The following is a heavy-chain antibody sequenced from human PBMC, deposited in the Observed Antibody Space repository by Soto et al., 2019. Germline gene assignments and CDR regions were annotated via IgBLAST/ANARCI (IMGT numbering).Heavy chain of an antibody. CDR1: GYTFTSYW. Sequence: GESLKISCKGSGYTFTSYWITWVRQMPGKGLEWMGRIDPSDSSTNYIPSFQGHVTISTDKSISTAHLQWSSLKVSDTAMYYCAATGYTYGYHFDHWGQGTQVTVSS. CDR3: AATGYTYGYHFDH. J-gene: IGHJ4*02. V-gene: IGHV5-10-1*01. CDR2: IDPSDSST. D-gene: IGHD5-18*01.